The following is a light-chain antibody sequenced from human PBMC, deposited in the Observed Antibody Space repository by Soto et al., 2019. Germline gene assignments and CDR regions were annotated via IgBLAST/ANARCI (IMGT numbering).Light chain of an antibody. CDR2: WAS. CDR3: QQYYSPGT. CDR1: QSVLYSSNNKNY. J-gene: IGKJ1*01. V-gene: IGKV4-1*01. Sequence: DIVMNQSPDSLAVSLGERATINCKSSQSVLYSSNNKNYLAWYQQKSGQPPKLLIYWASTRESGVPDRFSGSGSGKDFTLTSSSLQAEDVAVYYCQQYYSPGTFGQGTKVEIK.